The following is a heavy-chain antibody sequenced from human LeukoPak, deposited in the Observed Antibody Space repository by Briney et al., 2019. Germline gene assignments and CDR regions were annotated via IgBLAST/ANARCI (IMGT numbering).Heavy chain of an antibody. CDR3: ARSAVGTSCCTAVDY. D-gene: IGHD1-26*01. Sequence: GGSLRLSCAASGFTFSTYAMTWVRQAPGKGLEWVSGISTSGDRTYYADSVKGRFTISRDNSKNTLYLQLNSLRAEDTAEYYCARSAVGTSCCTAVDYWGQGTLVTVSS. J-gene: IGHJ4*02. CDR1: GFTFSTYA. V-gene: IGHV3-23*01. CDR2: ISTSGDRT.